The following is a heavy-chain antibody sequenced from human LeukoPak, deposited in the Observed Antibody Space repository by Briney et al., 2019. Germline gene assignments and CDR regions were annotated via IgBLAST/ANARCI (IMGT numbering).Heavy chain of an antibody. V-gene: IGHV4-39*07. J-gene: IGHJ4*02. CDR1: GGSISSDNYY. D-gene: IGHD6-19*01. CDR3: ARHDSSGWNFDY. Sequence: PAETLSLTCTVSGGSISSDNYYWGWIRQPPGKGLEWIGSIYYSGTTYYNPSLKSRVTISVDTSKNQFSLKLSSVTAADTAVYYCARHDSSGWNFDYWGQGTLVTVSS. CDR2: IYYSGTT.